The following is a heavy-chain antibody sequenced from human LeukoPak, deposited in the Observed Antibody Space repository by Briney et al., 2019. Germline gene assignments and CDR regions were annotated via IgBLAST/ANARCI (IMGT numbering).Heavy chain of an antibody. CDR2: ISSSGSTI. CDR3: ARDHLAAAAPDY. V-gene: IGHV3-11*01. D-gene: IGHD6-13*01. CDR1: GFTFSDYY. Sequence: GGSLRLSCAASGFTFSDYYMSWIRQAPGKGLEWVSYISSSGSTIYYADSVKGRFTISRDNAKNSLHLQMNSLRAEDTAVYYCARDHLAAAAPDYWGQGTLVTVSS. J-gene: IGHJ4*02.